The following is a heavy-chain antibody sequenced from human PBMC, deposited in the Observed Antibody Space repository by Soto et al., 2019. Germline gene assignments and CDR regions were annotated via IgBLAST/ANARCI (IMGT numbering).Heavy chain of an antibody. Sequence: QVQLVESGGGVVQPGRSLRLSCAASGFTFSSYGMHWVRQAPGKGLEWVAVISYDGSNKYYADSVKGRFTISRDNSKNTLYLQMNSLRAEDTAVYYCAGGSYYRYFDYWGQGTLVTVSS. CDR2: ISYDGSNK. CDR1: GFTFSSYG. J-gene: IGHJ4*02. V-gene: IGHV3-30*03. D-gene: IGHD1-26*01. CDR3: AGGSYYRYFDY.